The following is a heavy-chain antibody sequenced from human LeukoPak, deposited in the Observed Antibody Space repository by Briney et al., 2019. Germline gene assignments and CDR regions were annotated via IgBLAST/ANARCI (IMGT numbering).Heavy chain of an antibody. V-gene: IGHV3-64*01. D-gene: IGHD4-17*01. CDR2: ISNDGGST. Sequence: PGGSLGLSCPFSEFPVSIYFMPGVRQRPGKGWDYFSSISNDGGSTHYGNSVKGRFNISRDNSKNTLYLQMGSLRAEDMAVYYCAREGAINDYGDHRPFDFWGQGTLVAVSS. CDR1: EFPVSIYF. J-gene: IGHJ4*02. CDR3: AREGAINDYGDHRPFDF.